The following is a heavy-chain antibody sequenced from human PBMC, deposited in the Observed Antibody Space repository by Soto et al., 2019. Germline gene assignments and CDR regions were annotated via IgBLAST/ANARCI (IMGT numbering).Heavy chain of an antibody. CDR3: ARLFSNYESHFDY. J-gene: IGHJ4*02. V-gene: IGHV5-51*01. CDR1: TFSFTSYW. D-gene: IGHD4-4*01. Sequence: EVQLVQSGAEVKKPGESLKISCKVSTFSFTSYWFAWVRQKPGKGLEWMAIIFPGDSDIRYSPSFEDDVTISADKSIRTVYLQWDSLKASDTALYYCARLFSNYESHFDYWGQGTLVTVSS. CDR2: IFPGDSDI.